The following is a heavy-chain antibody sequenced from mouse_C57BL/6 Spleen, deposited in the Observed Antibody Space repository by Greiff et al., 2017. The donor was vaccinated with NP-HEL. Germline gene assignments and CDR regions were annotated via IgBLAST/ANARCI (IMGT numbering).Heavy chain of an antibody. CDR3: ARSSNWDYFDY. Sequence: QVQLQQSGAELVKPGASVKISCKASGYAFSSYWMNWVKQRPGKGLEWIGQLYPGNGDTKYNGKFKGKATLTADKSSSTAYMQLSSLTSEDSAVYFCARSSNWDYFDYWGQGTTLTVSS. D-gene: IGHD4-1*01. J-gene: IGHJ2*01. V-gene: IGHV1-80*01. CDR2: LYPGNGDT. CDR1: GYAFSSYW.